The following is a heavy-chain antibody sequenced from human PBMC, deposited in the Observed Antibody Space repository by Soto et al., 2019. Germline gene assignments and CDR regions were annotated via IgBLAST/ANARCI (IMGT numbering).Heavy chain of an antibody. J-gene: IGHJ6*02. CDR1: GGTFSSYA. Sequence: QVQLVQSGAVVKKPGSSVKVSCKASGGTFSSYAISWVRQAPGQGLEWMGGIIPIFGTANYAQKFQGRVTITADESTSTAYMELSSLRSEDTAVYYCARDQYCSGGSCYHYYYYYGMDVWGQGTTVTVSS. CDR3: ARDQYCSGGSCYHYYYYYGMDV. D-gene: IGHD2-15*01. V-gene: IGHV1-69*12. CDR2: IIPIFGTA.